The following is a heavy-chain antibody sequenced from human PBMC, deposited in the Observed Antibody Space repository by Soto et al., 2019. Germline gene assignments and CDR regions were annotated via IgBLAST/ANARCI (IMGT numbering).Heavy chain of an antibody. V-gene: IGHV1-2*04. CDR2: INPNSGGT. CDR3: ARDRGYCSSTSCYDFDY. D-gene: IGHD2-2*01. Sequence: ASVKVSCKASGYTFTGYYMHWVRQAPGQGLEWMGWINPNSGGTNYAQKFQGWVTMTRDTSISTAYMELSRLRSDDTAVYYCARDRGYCSSTSCYDFDYWGQGTLVTVSS. CDR1: GYTFTGYY. J-gene: IGHJ4*02.